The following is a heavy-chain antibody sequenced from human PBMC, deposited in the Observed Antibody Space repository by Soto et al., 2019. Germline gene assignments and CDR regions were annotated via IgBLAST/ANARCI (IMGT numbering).Heavy chain of an antibody. CDR2: ISYDGSNK. CDR1: GFTFSSYA. D-gene: IGHD3-10*01. J-gene: IGHJ6*02. V-gene: IGHV3-30-3*01. Sequence: GGSLRLSCAASGFTFSSYAMHWVRQAPGKGLEWVAVISYDGSNKYYADSVKGRFTISRDNSKNTLYLQMNSLRAEDTAVYYCARDGSGSYHYYYGMDVWGQGTTVTVSS. CDR3: ARDGSGSYHYYYGMDV.